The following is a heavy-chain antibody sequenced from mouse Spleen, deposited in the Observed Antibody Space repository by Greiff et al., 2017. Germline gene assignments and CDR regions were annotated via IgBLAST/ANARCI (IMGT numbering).Heavy chain of an antibody. CDR2: ISYDGSN. D-gene: IGHD2-4*01. J-gene: IGHJ2*01. CDR1: GYSITSGYY. V-gene: IGHV3-6*01. Sequence: EVQRVESGPGLVKPSQSLSLTCSVTGYSITSGYYWNWIRQFPGNKLEWMGYISYDGSNNYNPSLKNRISITRDTSKNQFFLKLNSVTTEDTATYYCARVGDYDGFDYWGQGTTLTVSS. CDR3: ARVGDYDGFDY.